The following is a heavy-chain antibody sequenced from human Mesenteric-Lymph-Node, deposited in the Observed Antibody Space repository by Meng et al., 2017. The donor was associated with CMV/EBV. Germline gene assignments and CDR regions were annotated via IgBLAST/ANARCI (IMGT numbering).Heavy chain of an antibody. CDR3: ANSYGSFDY. CDR2: ISYSSNTI. CDR1: GLTFSRYS. J-gene: IGHJ4*02. Sequence: GGSLRLSCAASGLTFSRYSMNWVRQAPEKGLEWVSYISYSSNTIHYADSVKGRFTIARDNAKNSLYLQMNSLRAEDTAVYYCANSYGSFDYWGQGTLVTVSS. D-gene: IGHD5-18*01. V-gene: IGHV3-48*04.